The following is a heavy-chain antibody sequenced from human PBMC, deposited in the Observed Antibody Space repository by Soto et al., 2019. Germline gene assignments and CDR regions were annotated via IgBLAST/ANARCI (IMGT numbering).Heavy chain of an antibody. V-gene: IGHV1-46*03. CDR3: ASMYSSSPQYHYYYYMDV. CDR2: INPSGGST. Sequence: ASVKVSCKASGYTFTSYYMHWVRQAPGQGLEWMGIINPSGGSTSYAQKFQGRVTMTRDTSTSTVYMELSSLRSEDTAVYYCASMYSSSPQYHYYYYMDVWGKGTTVTVSS. J-gene: IGHJ6*03. D-gene: IGHD6-6*01. CDR1: GYTFTSYY.